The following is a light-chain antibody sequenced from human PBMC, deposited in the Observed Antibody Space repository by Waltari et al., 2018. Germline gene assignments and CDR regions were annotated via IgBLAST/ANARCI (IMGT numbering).Light chain of an antibody. CDR2: WAS. V-gene: IGKV4-1*01. CDR3: QQCVSFPFT. Sequence: DVVMTQSPDSLAVSLAERATTHCKSSQSVLSSSNTRSYLGWYQQKPGQPPKLLISWASTREAGVPDRFSGSGSGTDFTLTISSLEAEDVAVYYCQQCVSFPFTFGQGTKLEIK. J-gene: IGKJ2*01. CDR1: QSVLSSSNTRSY.